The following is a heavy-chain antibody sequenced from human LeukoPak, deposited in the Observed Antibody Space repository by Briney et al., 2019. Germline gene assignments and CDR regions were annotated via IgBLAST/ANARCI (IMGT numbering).Heavy chain of an antibody. CDR1: GGSISSYY. D-gene: IGHD3-22*01. V-gene: IGHV4-4*07. CDR3: VRDLEDSSGYYRGGDAFDI. J-gene: IGHJ3*02. Sequence: PSETLSLTCTVSGGSISSYYWSWIRQPAGKGLEWSGRIYTSGSTNYNPSLKSRVTMSVDTSKNQFSLKLSSVTAADTAVYYCVRDLEDSSGYYRGGDAFDIWGQGTMVTVSS. CDR2: IYTSGST.